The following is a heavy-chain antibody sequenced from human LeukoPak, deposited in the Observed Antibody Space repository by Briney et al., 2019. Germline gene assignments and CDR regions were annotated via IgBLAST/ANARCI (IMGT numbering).Heavy chain of an antibody. D-gene: IGHD3-22*01. CDR2: IYYSGST. Sequence: PSETLSLTCTVSGGSISSSSYYWGWIRRPPGKGLEWIGSIYYSGSTYYNPSLKSRVTISVDTSKNQFSLKLSSVTAADTAVYYCARRVDYYDSSGYYPSFDYWGQGTLVTVSS. CDR1: GGSISSSSYY. CDR3: ARRVDYYDSSGYYPSFDY. J-gene: IGHJ4*02. V-gene: IGHV4-39*01.